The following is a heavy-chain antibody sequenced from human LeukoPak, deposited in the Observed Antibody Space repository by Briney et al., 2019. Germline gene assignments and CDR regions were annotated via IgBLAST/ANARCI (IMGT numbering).Heavy chain of an antibody. CDR2: ITYSGST. D-gene: IGHD1-7*01. CDR3: ARETGTTFFFDY. Sequence: PSQTLSLTCTVSGGSISTGDYYWSWIRQPPGKGLEGFGYITYSGSTYYNPSLKSRVTISVDTSKNQFSLKLSSVTAADTAVYYCARETGTTFFFDYWGQGTLVTVSS. V-gene: IGHV4-30-4*08. CDR1: GGSISTGDYY. J-gene: IGHJ4*02.